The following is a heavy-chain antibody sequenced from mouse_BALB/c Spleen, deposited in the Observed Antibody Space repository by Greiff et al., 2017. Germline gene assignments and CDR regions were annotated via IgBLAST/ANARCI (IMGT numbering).Heavy chain of an antibody. CDR2: IYPGDGDT. Sequence: QVQLKQSGAELVRPGSSVKISCKASGYAFSSYWMNWVKQRPGQGLEWIGQIYPGDGDTNYNGKFKGKATLTADKSSSTAYMQLSSLTSEDSAVYFCARRSGTGFAYWGQGTLVTVSA. CDR1: GYAFSSYW. D-gene: IGHD4-1*01. V-gene: IGHV1-80*01. CDR3: ARRSGTGFAY. J-gene: IGHJ3*01.